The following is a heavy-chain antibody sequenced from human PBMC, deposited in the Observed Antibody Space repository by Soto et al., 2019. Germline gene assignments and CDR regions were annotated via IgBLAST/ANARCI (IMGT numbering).Heavy chain of an antibody. J-gene: IGHJ6*02. V-gene: IGHV1-18*01. D-gene: IGHD3-9*01. Sequence: QVQLVQSGAEVKKPGASVKVSCKASGYPFNTYGISWVRQAPGQGLEWMGWISTYNDNSNYAQKFQGRVTMTTDTSTSTAYVEVRSLRCDDTAVYYCERDQILTGMDVWGHGTTVAVSS. CDR3: ERDQILTGMDV. CDR2: ISTYNDNS. CDR1: GYPFNTYG.